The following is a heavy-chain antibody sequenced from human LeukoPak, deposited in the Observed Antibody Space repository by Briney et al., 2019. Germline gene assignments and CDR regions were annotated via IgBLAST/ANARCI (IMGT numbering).Heavy chain of an antibody. CDR2: IIPIFGTA. V-gene: IGHV1-69*13. CDR1: GGTFSSYA. CDR3: AVRYYYDSSGYYPPFDY. J-gene: IGHJ4*02. D-gene: IGHD3-22*01. Sequence: SVTVSCKASGGTFSSYAISWVRQAPGQGLEWMGGIIPIFGTANYAQKFQGRVTITADESTSTAYMELSSLRSEDTAVYYCAVRYYYDSSGYYPPFDYWGQGTLVTVSS.